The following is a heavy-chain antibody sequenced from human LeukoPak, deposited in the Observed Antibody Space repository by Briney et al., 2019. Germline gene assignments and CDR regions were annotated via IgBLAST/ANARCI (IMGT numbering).Heavy chain of an antibody. D-gene: IGHD5-12*01. Sequence: GGSLRLSCAASGFTFNSFGMHWVRQAPGKGLEWVSFILYDGIDKYYADSAEGRFTISRDNSKNTLYLHMNSLRAEDTAVYYCARAYTGYALDNFWGQGTLVTVSS. CDR2: ILYDGIDK. J-gene: IGHJ4*02. V-gene: IGHV3-30*02. CDR1: GFTFNSFG. CDR3: ARAYTGYALDNF.